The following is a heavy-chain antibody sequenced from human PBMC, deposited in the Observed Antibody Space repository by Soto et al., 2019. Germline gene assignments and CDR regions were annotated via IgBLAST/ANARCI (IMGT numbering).Heavy chain of an antibody. J-gene: IGHJ6*02. Sequence: LRLSCAASGFTFSSYAMSWVRQAPGKGLEWVSAISGSGGSTYYADSVKGRFTISRDNSKNTLYLQMNSLRAEDTAVYYCAKDLPVTTYYYYGMDVWGQGTTVTVSS. CDR1: GFTFSSYA. CDR2: ISGSGGST. V-gene: IGHV3-23*01. CDR3: AKDLPVTTYYYYGMDV. D-gene: IGHD4-4*01.